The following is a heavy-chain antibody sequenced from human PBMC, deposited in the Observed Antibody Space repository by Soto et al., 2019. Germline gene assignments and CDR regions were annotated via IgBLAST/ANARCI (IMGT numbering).Heavy chain of an antibody. D-gene: IGHD3-3*01. V-gene: IGHV2-5*01. J-gene: IGHJ5*02. Sequence: QITLQESGPTVVEPTETLTLTCTFSGLSLTTTGVGVGWIRQPPGKALEWLAIIYWNGDKRYNPALRHRLTNTKDTSKNQVVLTVTNMESVDTATYFCAQRRHLVTLFGVVEAWFDPWGQGTLVSVSS. CDR3: AQRRHLVTLFGVVEAWFDP. CDR2: IYWNGDK. CDR1: GLSLTTTGVG.